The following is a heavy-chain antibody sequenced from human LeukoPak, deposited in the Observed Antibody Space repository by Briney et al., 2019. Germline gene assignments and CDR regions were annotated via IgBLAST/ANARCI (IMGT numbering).Heavy chain of an antibody. CDR3: ARGRVQYYFGSGSQGWFDP. D-gene: IGHD3-10*01. Sequence: PSETLSLTCAAYGGSFSGYYWNWIRQSPGMVLEWIGEINHSGSTNYNPSLKSRVTISVDTPKNQFSLRLTSVTAADTAVYYCARGRVQYYFGSGSQGWFDPWGQGTLVTVSS. V-gene: IGHV4-34*01. J-gene: IGHJ5*02. CDR1: GGSFSGYY. CDR2: INHSGST.